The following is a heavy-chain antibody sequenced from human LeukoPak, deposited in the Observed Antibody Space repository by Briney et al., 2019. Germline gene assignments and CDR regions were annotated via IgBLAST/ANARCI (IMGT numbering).Heavy chain of an antibody. D-gene: IGHD1-26*01. V-gene: IGHV3-11*04. J-gene: IGHJ4*02. CDR2: IGGSGGII. CDR3: ASFDKHKGAY. CDR1: GFSFSVHY. Sequence: KPGGSLRLSCAASGFSFSVHYMSWIRQAPGKGLEWVSYIGGSGGIIYYADSVKGRFTISRDNAKNSLYLQMNSLRAEDTAVYYCASFDKHKGAYWGQGTLVTVSS.